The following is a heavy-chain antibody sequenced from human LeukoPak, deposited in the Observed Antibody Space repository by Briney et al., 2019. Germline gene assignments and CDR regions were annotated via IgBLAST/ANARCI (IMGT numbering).Heavy chain of an antibody. CDR2: ISYDGSNK. J-gene: IGHJ5*02. Sequence: GGSLRLSRAASGFTFSSYAMHWVRQAPGKGLEWVAVISYDGSNKYYADSVKGRFTISRDNSKNTLYLQMNSLRAEDTAVYHCARDLVQWYYGSGNWFDPWGQGTLVTVSS. CDR3: ARDLVQWYYGSGNWFDP. V-gene: IGHV3-30-3*01. D-gene: IGHD3-10*01. CDR1: GFTFSSYA.